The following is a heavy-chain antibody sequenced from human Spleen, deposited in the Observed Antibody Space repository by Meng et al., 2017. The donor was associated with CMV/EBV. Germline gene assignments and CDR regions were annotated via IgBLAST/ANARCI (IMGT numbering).Heavy chain of an antibody. V-gene: IGHV4-34*01. D-gene: IGHD2-2*01. Sequence: GYYWSWIRQPPGKGLEWMGEINHSGSTNYNPSLKSRVTISVDTSKNQFSLKLSSVTAADTAVYYCARGNVVVTAARYNWKGGLGDYWGQGTLVTVSS. CDR2: INHSGST. CDR3: ARGNVVVTAARYNWKGGLGDY. J-gene: IGHJ4*02. CDR1: GYY.